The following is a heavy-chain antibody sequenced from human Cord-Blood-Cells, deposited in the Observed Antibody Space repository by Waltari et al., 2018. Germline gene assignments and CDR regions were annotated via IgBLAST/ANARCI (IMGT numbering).Heavy chain of an antibody. D-gene: IGHD1-1*01. CDR3: ARVQTGAYDAFDI. CDR1: GGTFTSYA. Sequence: QVPLVQSGAEVKKPGSSVKVSCKASGGTFTSYAISWVRQAPGQGLERMGGIIPIFGTANYAQKFQGRVTNTADKSTSTAYMELSSLRSEDTAVYYCARVQTGAYDAFDIWGQGTMVTVSS. V-gene: IGHV1-69*06. CDR2: IIPIFGTA. J-gene: IGHJ3*02.